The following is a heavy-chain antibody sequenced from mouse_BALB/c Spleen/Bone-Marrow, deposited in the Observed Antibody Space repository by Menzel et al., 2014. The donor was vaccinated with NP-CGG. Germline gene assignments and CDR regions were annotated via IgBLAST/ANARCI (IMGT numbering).Heavy chain of an antibody. J-gene: IGHJ3*01. CDR2: ITSGDSCT. D-gene: IGHD2-2*01. V-gene: IGHV5-9*02. Sequence: EVKLMESGGGLVKPGGSLKLSCAASGFPFRSYDMSWVRQTPEKRLEWVATITSGDSCTYYPDSVKGRFTISRDNARNTLYLQMSSLRSEDTALYYCARQDGYDGTWFAYWGQGTLVTVSA. CDR3: ARQDGYDGTWFAY. CDR1: GFPFRSYD.